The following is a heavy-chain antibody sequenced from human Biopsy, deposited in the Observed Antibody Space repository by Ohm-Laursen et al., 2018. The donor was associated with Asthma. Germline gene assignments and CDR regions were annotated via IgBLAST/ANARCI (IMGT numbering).Heavy chain of an antibody. CDR3: ASYEVVAAILPMDV. J-gene: IGHJ6*02. D-gene: IGHD2-21*02. CDR1: GFSFSRYG. CDR2: ISFDGSNK. Sequence: SLRLSCTASGFSFSRYGMHWVRQAPGKGLEWVAVISFDGSNKYYGDSVKGRFTIARDNSKNTVYLQMNSLRAEDTAVYYCASYEVVAAILPMDVWGQGTTVTVSS. V-gene: IGHV3-30*03.